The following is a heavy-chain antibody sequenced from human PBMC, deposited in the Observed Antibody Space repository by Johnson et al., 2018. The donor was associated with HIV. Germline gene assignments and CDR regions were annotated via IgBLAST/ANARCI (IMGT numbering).Heavy chain of an antibody. CDR3: TRIPTYDYGSGSRGRNHDAFDI. CDR2: ITSKTDGGTA. Sequence: VQLVESGGGLVQPGGSLRLSCAASGFTVSSNYMSWVRQAPGKGLEWVGRITSKTDGGTAEYAAPVKDRFTISRDDSKNTVYLQMNSLTTEDTAIYYCTRIPTYDYGSGSRGRNHDAFDIWGQGTLVTVSS. D-gene: IGHD3-10*01. J-gene: IGHJ3*02. V-gene: IGHV3-15*01. CDR1: GFTVSSNY.